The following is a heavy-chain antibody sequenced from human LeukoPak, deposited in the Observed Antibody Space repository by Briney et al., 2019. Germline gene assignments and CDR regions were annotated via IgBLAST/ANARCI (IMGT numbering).Heavy chain of an antibody. Sequence: PGGSLRLSCAASGFTFSRSDMHWVRQAPGKGLEWVAVISYDATNKYYADSVKGRFTLSRDNSKNTLYLQTNTLRDEDTAVYYCAKASSNYFYYFEYWGQGTLVTVSS. CDR2: ISYDATNK. CDR3: AKASSNYFYYFEY. CDR1: GFTFSRSD. D-gene: IGHD2/OR15-2a*01. J-gene: IGHJ4*02. V-gene: IGHV3-30*18.